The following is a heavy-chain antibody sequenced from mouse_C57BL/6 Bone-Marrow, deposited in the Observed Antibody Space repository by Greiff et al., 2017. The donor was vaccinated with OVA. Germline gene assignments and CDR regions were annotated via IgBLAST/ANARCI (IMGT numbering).Heavy chain of an antibody. CDR2: INPNNGGT. CDR1: GYTFTDYN. Sequence: VQLKQSGPELVKPGASVKIPCKASGYTFTDYNMDWVKQSHGKSLEWIGDINPNNGGTIYNQKFKGKATLTVDKSSSTAYMELRSLTSEDTAVYYCARGDYGNKAMDYWGQGTSVTVSS. V-gene: IGHV1-18*01. D-gene: IGHD2-1*01. CDR3: ARGDYGNKAMDY. J-gene: IGHJ4*01.